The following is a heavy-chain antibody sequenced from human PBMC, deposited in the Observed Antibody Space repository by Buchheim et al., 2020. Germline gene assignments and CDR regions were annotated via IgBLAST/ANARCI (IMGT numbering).Heavy chain of an antibody. CDR3: ARGEMDTLHYFDY. CDR2: INASGGST. Sequence: QVQLVQSGAEVKKPGASVKVSCKASGYTFTSYYLHWVRRAPGQGLEWMGVINASGGSTTYTQKFKGRVTMTRDTTTSIVYMELSSLRSEDTAIYYCARGEMDTLHYFDYWGQGTL. J-gene: IGHJ4*02. V-gene: IGHV1-46*01. CDR1: GYTFTSYY. D-gene: IGHD5-24*01.